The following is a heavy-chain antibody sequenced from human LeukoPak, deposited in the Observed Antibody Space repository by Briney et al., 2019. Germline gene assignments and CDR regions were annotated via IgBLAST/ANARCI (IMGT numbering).Heavy chain of an antibody. V-gene: IGHV1-46*01. CDR1: GYTFTSYY. CDR2: INPSGGST. CDR3: ARDRGRICGSTSCSKYYYYYTDV. J-gene: IGHJ6*03. Sequence: GASVKVSCKASGYTFTSYYMHWVRQAPGQGLEWMGIINPSGGSTSYAQKFQGRVTMTRDTSTSTVYMELSSLRSEDTAVYYCARDRGRICGSTSCSKYYYYYTDVWGKGTTVTVSS. D-gene: IGHD2-2*01.